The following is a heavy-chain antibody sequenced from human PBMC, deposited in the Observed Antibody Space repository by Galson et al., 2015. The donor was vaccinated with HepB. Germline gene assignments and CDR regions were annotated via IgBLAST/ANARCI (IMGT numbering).Heavy chain of an antibody. CDR1: GFRFSNYA. Sequence: SLRLSCAASGFRFSNYAMSWVRRAPGKGLEWVSVISGSGGRTYYADSVQGRFTISRDNSKNTLYLYMSSLRAEDTAVYYCAETGDITVPPGTLSWGPKTYLVPHYMGVWGKGTTVIVSS. CDR2: ISGSGGRT. CDR3: AETGDITVPPGTLSWGPKTYLVPHYMGV. J-gene: IGHJ6*03. V-gene: IGHV3-23*01. D-gene: IGHD3-10*01.